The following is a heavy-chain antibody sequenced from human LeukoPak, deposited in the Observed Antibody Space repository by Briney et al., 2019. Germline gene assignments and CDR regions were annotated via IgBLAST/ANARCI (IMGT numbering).Heavy chain of an antibody. CDR3: VREDNAFNI. Sequence: GGSLRLSCAASGFSFRSYALNWVRQAPGKGLEWVSTISGSGDETIYAASVKGRFTISRDNSKNMLYLQMNSLRAEDTAIYYCVREDNAFNIWGQGTLVTVSS. V-gene: IGHV3-23*01. J-gene: IGHJ3*02. CDR1: GFSFRSYA. CDR2: ISGSGDET.